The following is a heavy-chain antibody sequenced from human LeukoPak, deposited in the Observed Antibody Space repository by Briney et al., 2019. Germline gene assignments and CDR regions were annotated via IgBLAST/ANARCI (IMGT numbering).Heavy chain of an antibody. CDR3: ARGEAYCSGGRCYPFDY. J-gene: IGHJ4*02. CDR2: INPGGGTT. D-gene: IGHD2-15*01. CDR1: GYTFTSHY. V-gene: IGHV1-46*01. Sequence: ASVKVSCKASGYTFTSHYIHWVRQAPGQGLEWMGIINPGGGTTTYAQKFQGRVTMTRDTSTSTVNIELSSLRSEDTAVYYCARGEAYCSGGRCYPFDYWGQGTLVTVSS.